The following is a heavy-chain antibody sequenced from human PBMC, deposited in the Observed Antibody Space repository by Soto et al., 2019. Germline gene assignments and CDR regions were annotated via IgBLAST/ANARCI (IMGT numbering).Heavy chain of an antibody. J-gene: IGHJ4*02. CDR3: ARQMWEKGTATILDY. CDR1: GYRFTTHY. D-gene: IGHD1-26*01. V-gene: IGHV5-10-1*03. Sequence: EVQLVQSGGEVKKPGESLRISCEGSGYRFTTHYITWVRQMPGKGLEWMGRIDPDDSYTYYSPSFQGHVTISADKSSSTAYLQWSSLKASDTAIYYCARQMWEKGTATILDYWGQGTLVTVSS. CDR2: IDPDDSYT.